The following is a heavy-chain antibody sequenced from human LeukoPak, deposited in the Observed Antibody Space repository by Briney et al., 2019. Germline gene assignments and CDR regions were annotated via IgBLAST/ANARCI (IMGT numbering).Heavy chain of an antibody. CDR1: GFTFSSYG. J-gene: IGHJ4*02. CDR2: IRYDGSNK. Sequence: GGSVRLSCAASGFTFSSYGMHWVRQAPGKGLEWVAFIRYDGSNKYYADSVKGRFTISRDNSKNTLYLQMNSLRAEDTAVYYCARVVREQLVPYFDYWGQGTLVTVSS. V-gene: IGHV3-30*02. CDR3: ARVVREQLVPYFDY. D-gene: IGHD6-6*01.